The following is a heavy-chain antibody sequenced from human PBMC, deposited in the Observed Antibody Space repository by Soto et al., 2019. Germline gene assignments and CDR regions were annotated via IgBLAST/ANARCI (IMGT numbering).Heavy chain of an antibody. V-gene: IGHV3-48*01. CDR3: AKLGFVLMELYYFHQ. CDR2: ISNNSSVK. Sequence: GSLRLSCAVSGFNFSNYSINWVRQAPWKGLEWLSYISNNSSVKYYADSVKGRFSISRDNSKNTVHLQLDSLRAEDTAVYFCAKLGFVLMELYYFHQWGHGTLVTVSS. D-gene: IGHD2-8*01. J-gene: IGHJ4*01. CDR1: GFNFSNYS.